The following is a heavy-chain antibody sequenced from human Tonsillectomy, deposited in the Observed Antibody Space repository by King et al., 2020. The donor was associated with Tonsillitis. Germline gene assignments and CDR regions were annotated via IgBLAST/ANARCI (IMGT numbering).Heavy chain of an antibody. Sequence: AQLVQSGSELKKPGASVRVSCKASGYTFTTYAMNWVRQAPGQGLQWMGWSNTNTGDPTYAQAFTGRFVFSLDTSVSTAYLQISSLRAEDTAVFYCARGADYQSPVADYWGQGTLVTVSS. CDR2: SNTNTGDP. CDR3: ARGADYQSPVADY. J-gene: IGHJ4*02. CDR1: GYTFTTYA. D-gene: IGHD4-11*01. V-gene: IGHV7-4-1*02.